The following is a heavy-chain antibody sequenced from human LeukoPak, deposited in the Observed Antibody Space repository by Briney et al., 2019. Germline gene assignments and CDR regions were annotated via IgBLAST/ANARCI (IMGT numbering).Heavy chain of an antibody. D-gene: IGHD5-24*01. CDR2: SNPIFGTA. Sequence: ASVKVSCTASGGTFRSYAISWVRQAPGQGLEWMGGSNPIFGTANYAQKFHGRVTITADRSTSAASMELSSLRSEDTAVHYCARDRNGYTPSAFDIWGQGTMVTVSS. CDR3: ARDRNGYTPSAFDI. V-gene: IGHV1-69*06. J-gene: IGHJ3*02. CDR1: GGTFRSYA.